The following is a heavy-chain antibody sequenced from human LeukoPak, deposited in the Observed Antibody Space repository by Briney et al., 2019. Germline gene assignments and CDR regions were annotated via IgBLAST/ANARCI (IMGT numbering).Heavy chain of an antibody. CDR2: IYSGGST. J-gene: IGHJ4*02. CDR3: ARDRGYYVFDY. Sequence: GGSLRLSCAASGFTVSSNYMSWVRQAPGKGLEWVSVIYSGGSTYYADSVKGRFTISRDNAQNSLYLQMNSLRAEDTAVYYCARDRGYYVFDYWGQGTLVTVSS. V-gene: IGHV3-53*01. CDR1: GFTVSSNY. D-gene: IGHD3-22*01.